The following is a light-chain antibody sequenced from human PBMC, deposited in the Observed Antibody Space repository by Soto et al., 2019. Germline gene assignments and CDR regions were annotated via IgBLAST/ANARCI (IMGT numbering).Light chain of an antibody. J-gene: IGLJ1*01. CDR3: SSYTSSSLGI. CDR1: SSDVGGYNY. V-gene: IGLV2-14*01. CDR2: DVS. Sequence: QSVLTQPASVSGSPGQSITISCTGTSSDVGGYNYVSWYQQHPGKAPKLMIYDVSNRPSGVSNRFSGSKSGNTASLTISGLQAEDEAGYYCSSYTSSSLGIFGTGTKVTVL.